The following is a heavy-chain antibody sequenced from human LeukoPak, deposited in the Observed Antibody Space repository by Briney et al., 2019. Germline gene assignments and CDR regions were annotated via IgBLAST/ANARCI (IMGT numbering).Heavy chain of an antibody. CDR2: ISGSGGST. CDR3: AKDYYDSSGYYEDAFDI. Sequence: GGSLRLSCAASGFTFSSHAMSWVRQAPGKGLEWVSAISGSGGSTYYADSVKGRFTISRDNSKNTLYLQMNSLRAEDTAVYYCAKDYYDSSGYYEDAFDIWGQGTMVTVSS. V-gene: IGHV3-23*01. D-gene: IGHD3-22*01. CDR1: GFTFSSHA. J-gene: IGHJ3*02.